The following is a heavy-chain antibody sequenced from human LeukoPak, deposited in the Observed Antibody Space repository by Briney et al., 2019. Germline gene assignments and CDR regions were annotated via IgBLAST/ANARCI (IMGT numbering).Heavy chain of an antibody. D-gene: IGHD2/OR15-2a*01. J-gene: IGHJ4*02. Sequence: GGSLRLSCEASGFIFSRHWMSWVRQAPGKGPEWVANIKQDGSVRYYVGSVKGRFTISRDNAKNLLYLQMNSLRAEDTALYYCARDGDHSTDFDYWGQGTLVTVSS. CDR1: GFIFSRHW. CDR2: IKQDGSVR. V-gene: IGHV3-7*01. CDR3: ARDGDHSTDFDY.